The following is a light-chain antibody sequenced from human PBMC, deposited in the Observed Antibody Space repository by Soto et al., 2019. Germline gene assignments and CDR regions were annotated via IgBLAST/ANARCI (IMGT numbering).Light chain of an antibody. Sequence: QSVLTQPASVSGSPGQSITISCTGTSNDVGSYNLVSWYQHHPGKGPKLMIYEVSKRPSGVSNRFSGSKSGNTASLTISGLQAEDEADYYCCSYAGSSTFPYDFGTGTKVTV. CDR1: SNDVGSYNL. V-gene: IGLV2-23*02. J-gene: IGLJ1*01. CDR2: EVS. CDR3: CSYAGSSTFPYD.